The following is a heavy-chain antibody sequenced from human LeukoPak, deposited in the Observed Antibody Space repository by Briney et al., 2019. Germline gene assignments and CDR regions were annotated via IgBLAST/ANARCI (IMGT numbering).Heavy chain of an antibody. CDR2: IIPIFGTA. CDR1: GGTFSSYA. V-gene: IGHV1-69*05. CDR3: AITSGSGSYYNR. D-gene: IGHD3-10*01. J-gene: IGHJ5*02. Sequence: EASVKVSCKASGGTFSSYAISWVRQAPGQGLEWMGGIIPIFGTANYAQKFQGRVTITTDESTSTAYMELSSLRSEDTAVYYCAITSGSGSYYNRWGQGTLVTVSS.